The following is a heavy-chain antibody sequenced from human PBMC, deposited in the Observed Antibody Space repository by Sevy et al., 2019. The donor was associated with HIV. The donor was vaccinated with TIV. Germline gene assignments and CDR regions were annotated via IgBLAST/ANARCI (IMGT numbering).Heavy chain of an antibody. V-gene: IGHV4-59*01. CDR1: GGTINSYF. CDR2: IYYSGST. Sequence: SETLSLMCSVHGGTINSYFWNWIRQPPGKGLEWIGNIYYSGSTKYNPSLKSRVTMSVDTSNNQFSLRLTSVTAADTAVYYCARRVAGEPYYYGMYVWGQGTTVTVSS. J-gene: IGHJ6*02. D-gene: IGHD3-16*01. CDR3: ARRVAGEPYYYGMYV.